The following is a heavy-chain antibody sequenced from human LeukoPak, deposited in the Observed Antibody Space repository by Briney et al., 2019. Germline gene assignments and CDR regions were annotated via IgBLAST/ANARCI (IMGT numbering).Heavy chain of an antibody. J-gene: IGHJ6*02. Sequence: SKTLSLTCTVSGGSISSGGYYWSWIRQHPGKGLESIGYIYYSGSTYYNPSLKSRVTISVHTSKNKFTLKLSSVTAADTAVYYCAKGGGYDYYYYGMDVWGQGTTVTVSS. D-gene: IGHD5-12*01. CDR1: GGSISSGGYY. V-gene: IGHV4-31*03. CDR2: IYYSGST. CDR3: AKGGGYDYYYYGMDV.